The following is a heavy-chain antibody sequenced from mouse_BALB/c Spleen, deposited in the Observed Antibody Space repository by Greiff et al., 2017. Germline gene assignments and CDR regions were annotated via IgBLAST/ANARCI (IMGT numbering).Heavy chain of an antibody. CDR2: ISSGSSTI. J-gene: IGHJ1*01. D-gene: IGHD2-3*01. CDR1: GFTFSSFG. CDR3: ARWGYDGYYRGYFDV. Sequence: EVKLMESGGGLVQPGGSRKLSCAASGFTFSSFGMHWVRQAPEKGLEWVAYISSGSSTIYYADTVKGRFTISRDNPKNTLFLQMTSLRSEDTAMYYCARWGYDGYYRGYFDVWGAGTTVTVSS. V-gene: IGHV5-17*02.